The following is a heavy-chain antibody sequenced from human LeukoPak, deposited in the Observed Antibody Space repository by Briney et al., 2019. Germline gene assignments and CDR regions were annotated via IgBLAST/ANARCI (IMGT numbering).Heavy chain of an antibody. V-gene: IGHV1-18*01. CDR1: GYTFTSYG. D-gene: IGHD5-12*01. CDR2: ISAYNGNT. J-gene: IGHJ5*02. CDR3: ARDPRIVATYYFDD. Sequence: ASVKVSCKASGYTFTSYGISWVRQAPGQGLEWMGWISAYNGNTNYAQKFQGRVTMTRDTSISTAYMELSRLRSDDTAVYYCARDPRIVATYYFDDWGQGTLVTVSS.